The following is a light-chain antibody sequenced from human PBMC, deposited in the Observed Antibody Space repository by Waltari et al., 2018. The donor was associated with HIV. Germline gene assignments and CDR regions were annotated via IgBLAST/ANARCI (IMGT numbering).Light chain of an antibody. CDR3: MIWHSNAYV. CDR1: SGINVASYR. V-gene: IGLV5-45*02. Sequence: QSVLTQPSSLSAQPGTSASLTCTLRSGINVASYRMYWYQQRSGTPPQYLLTSQSYTDVQRGSGVPSRFSASKAASSNAGILLISGIQSEDEADYDCMIWHSNAYVFGSGTKVTV. CDR2: SQSYTDV. J-gene: IGLJ1*01.